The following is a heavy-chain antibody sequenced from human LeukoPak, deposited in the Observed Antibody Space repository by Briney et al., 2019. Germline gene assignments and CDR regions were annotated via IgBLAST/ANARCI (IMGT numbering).Heavy chain of an antibody. CDR1: GFTFSSYS. J-gene: IGHJ6*04. CDR3: AELGITMVGGV. CDR2: ISSSSSYI. Sequence: GGSLRLSCAASGFTFSSYSMNWVRQAPGKGLEWVSSISSSSSYIYYADSVKGRFTISRDNAKNPLYLQMNSLRAEDTAVYYCAELGITMVGGVWGKGTTVTISS. D-gene: IGHD3-10*02. V-gene: IGHV3-21*01.